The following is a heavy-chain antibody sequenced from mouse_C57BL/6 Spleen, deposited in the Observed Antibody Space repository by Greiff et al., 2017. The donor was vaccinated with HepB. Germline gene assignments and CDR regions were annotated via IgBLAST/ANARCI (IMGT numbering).Heavy chain of an antibody. J-gene: IGHJ1*03. Sequence: EVQVVESGPGLVKPSQSLSLTCSVTGYSITSGYYWNWIRQFPGNKLEWMGYISYDGSNNYNPSLKNRISITRDTSKNQFFLKLNSVTTEDTATYYCAREAVVAEGRYFDVWGTGTTVTVSS. CDR1: GYSITSGYY. CDR3: AREAVVAEGRYFDV. V-gene: IGHV3-6*01. CDR2: ISYDGSN. D-gene: IGHD1-1*01.